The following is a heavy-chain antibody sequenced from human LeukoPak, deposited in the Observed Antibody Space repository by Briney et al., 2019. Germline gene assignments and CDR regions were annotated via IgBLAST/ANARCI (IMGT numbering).Heavy chain of an antibody. D-gene: IGHD2-15*01. J-gene: IGHJ4*02. CDR1: GFTFSSYA. V-gene: IGHV3-23*01. Sequence: GGSLRLSCAASGFTFSSYAMSWVGQAPGQGLEGGSAISGSGGSTYYADSVKGRFTISRDNAKNSLYLQMNSLRAEDTAVYYCARYSSYYSDYWGQGTLVTVSS. CDR3: ARYSSYYSDY. CDR2: ISGSGGST.